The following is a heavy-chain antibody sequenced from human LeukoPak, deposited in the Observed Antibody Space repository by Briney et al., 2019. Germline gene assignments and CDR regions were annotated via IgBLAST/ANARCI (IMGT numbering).Heavy chain of an antibody. Sequence: SQTLSLTCTVSGGSISSGGYYWSWIRQHPGKGLEWIGYIYYSGSTYYNPSLKSRVTISVDTSKYQFSLKLSSVTAADTAVYYCARETDSYDFWSGYYSEGYFDYWGQGTLVTVSS. V-gene: IGHV4-31*03. J-gene: IGHJ4*02. D-gene: IGHD3-3*01. CDR3: ARETDSYDFWSGYYSEGYFDY. CDR1: GGSISSGGYY. CDR2: IYYSGST.